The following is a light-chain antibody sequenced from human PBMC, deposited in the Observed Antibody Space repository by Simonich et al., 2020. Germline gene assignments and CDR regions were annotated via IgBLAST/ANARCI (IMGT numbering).Light chain of an antibody. CDR1: SSDVGGYNY. J-gene: IGLJ3*02. CDR3: SSYTSSSTWV. Sequence: QSALTQPASVSGSPGQSINISCTGTSSDVGGYNYVSWYQKHPGKAPKLMIYDVSKRPSGVSNRFSGSKSGNTASLTISGLQAEDEADYYCSSYTSSSTWVFGGGTKLTVL. V-gene: IGLV2-14*01. CDR2: DVS.